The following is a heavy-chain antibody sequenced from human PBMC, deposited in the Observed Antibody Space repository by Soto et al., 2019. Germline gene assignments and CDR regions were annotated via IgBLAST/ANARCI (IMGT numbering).Heavy chain of an antibody. V-gene: IGHV3-23*01. CDR3: ARGGRYTYGYGDYSYGMDV. Sequence: PVVSLRLSCAASGFSFGDYAMSWVRQAPWKGLEWVSGISGTGSRTSYADSVRGRFTISRDNVNNTLSLQMDSLRAEDTAVYYCARGGRYTYGYGDYSYGMDVWGQGTTVTVS. CDR1: GFSFGDYA. D-gene: IGHD5-18*01. CDR2: ISGTGSRT. J-gene: IGHJ6*02.